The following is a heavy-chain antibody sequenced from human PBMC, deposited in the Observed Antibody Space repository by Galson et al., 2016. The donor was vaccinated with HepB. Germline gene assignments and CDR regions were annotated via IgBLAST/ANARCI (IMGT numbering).Heavy chain of an antibody. D-gene: IGHD5-18*01. Sequence: SLRLSCAVSGFTFSSYWMHWVRQAPGKGLVWVSRINSDGSVTTYADSVKGRFTISRDNAKNTLYVQMNSLRVEDTAVYYCAKEVLHSYGALGYWGQGTQVTVSS. CDR1: GFTFSSYW. V-gene: IGHV3-74*01. CDR3: AKEVLHSYGALGY. CDR2: INSDGSVT. J-gene: IGHJ4*02.